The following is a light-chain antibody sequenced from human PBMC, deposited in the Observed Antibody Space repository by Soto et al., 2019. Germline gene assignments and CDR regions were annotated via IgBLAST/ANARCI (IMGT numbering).Light chain of an antibody. CDR3: LLYDGGAYV. V-gene: IGLV7-43*01. CDR1: TGAVTRGNY. J-gene: IGLJ1*01. Sequence: QTVVTQDPSLTVSPGGTVTLTCASSTGAVTRGNYPSWFQQKPGQAPRALIYTTINTYSWTPARFSGSLLGDKAALTLSGVQPEDEAEYYCLLYDGGAYVFGSGTKLTVL. CDR2: TTI.